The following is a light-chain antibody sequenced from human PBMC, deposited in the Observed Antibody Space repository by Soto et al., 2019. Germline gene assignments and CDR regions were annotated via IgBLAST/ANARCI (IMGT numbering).Light chain of an antibody. J-gene: IGKJ1*01. Sequence: EIVLTQSPAILSVSPGERATLSCRASQSSSRSLAWYQQKPGQAPRLLISDASTRATGIPARFSGSGSCTEFTSAICSLQLEDCALHYYHQHNTGAPRTFGQGTKVDIK. V-gene: IGKV3-15*01. CDR1: QSSSRS. CDR3: HQHNTGAPRT. CDR2: DAS.